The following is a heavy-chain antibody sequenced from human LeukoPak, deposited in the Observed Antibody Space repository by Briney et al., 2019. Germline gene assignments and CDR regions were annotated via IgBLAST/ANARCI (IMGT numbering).Heavy chain of an antibody. V-gene: IGHV4-4*07. Sequence: SETLSLTCAVSGGSISSYYWSWIRQPAGKGLEWIGRIYTSGSTNYNPSLKSRVTMSVDTSKNQFSLKLSSVTAADTAVYYCARIVVVPAASYYYYCYYMDVWGKGTTVTVSS. D-gene: IGHD2-2*01. CDR1: GGSISSYY. CDR2: IYTSGST. CDR3: ARIVVVPAASYYYYCYYMDV. J-gene: IGHJ6*03.